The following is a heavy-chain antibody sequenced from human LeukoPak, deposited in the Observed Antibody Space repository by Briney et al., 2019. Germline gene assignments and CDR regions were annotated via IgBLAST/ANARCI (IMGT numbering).Heavy chain of an antibody. CDR2: INWNGGST. V-gene: IGHV3-20*01. CDR1: GFTLDDYG. Sequence: GGSLRLSCAASGFTLDDYGMSWVRQAPGKGLEWVSGINWNGGSTGYADSVKGRFTISRDNAKNSVYLQMNSLRAEDTALYHCARDGGTYYHFWSGYRPWGQGTMVTVSS. CDR3: ARDGGTYYHFWSGYRP. D-gene: IGHD3-3*01. J-gene: IGHJ3*01.